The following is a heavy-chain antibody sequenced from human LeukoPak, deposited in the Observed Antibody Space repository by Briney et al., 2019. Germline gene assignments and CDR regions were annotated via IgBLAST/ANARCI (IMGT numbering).Heavy chain of an antibody. CDR1: GGSISSYY. CDR3: ASLSSSGYSSSWTRGDI. V-gene: IGHV4-59*01. D-gene: IGHD6-13*01. CDR2: IYYSGST. Sequence: SETLSLTCTVPGGSISSYYWSWIRQPPGKGLEWIGYIYYSGSTNYNPSLKSRVTISVDTSKNQFSLKLSSVTAADTAVYYCASLSSSGYSSSWTRGDIWGQGTMVTVSS. J-gene: IGHJ3*02.